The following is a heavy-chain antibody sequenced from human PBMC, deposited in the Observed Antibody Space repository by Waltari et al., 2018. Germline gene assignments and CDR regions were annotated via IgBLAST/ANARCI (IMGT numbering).Heavy chain of an antibody. CDR3: ARGLRYFDWLPSSHFDY. J-gene: IGHJ4*02. Sequence: QVQLQQWGAGLLKPSETLSLTCAVYGGSFSGYYWSWIRQPPGKGLEWIGEINQVESTTYNPSLKGRVTISVDTSKNQFSLKLSSVTAADTAVYYCARGLRYFDWLPSSHFDYWGQGTLVTVSS. CDR1: GGSFSGYY. V-gene: IGHV4-34*01. D-gene: IGHD3-9*01. CDR2: INQVEST.